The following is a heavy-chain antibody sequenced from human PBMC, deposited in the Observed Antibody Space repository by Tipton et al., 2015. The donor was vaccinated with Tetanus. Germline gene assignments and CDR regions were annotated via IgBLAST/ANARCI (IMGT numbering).Heavy chain of an antibody. Sequence: SLRLSCVASGFRFSYHGMHWVRQAPGKGLEWVAVIAFDGKNERYADSVKGRFIISRDNSKNTLYLQMNSLRPEDTAVYYCAKEFQRARIRFFDSWGQGSQVTASS. V-gene: IGHV3-30*18. CDR2: IAFDGKNE. J-gene: IGHJ4*02. D-gene: IGHD2-15*01. CDR1: GFRFSYHG. CDR3: AKEFQRARIRFFDS.